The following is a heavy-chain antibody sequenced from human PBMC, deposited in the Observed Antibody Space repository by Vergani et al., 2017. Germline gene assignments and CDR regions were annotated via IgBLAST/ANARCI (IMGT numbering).Heavy chain of an antibody. J-gene: IGHJ6*02. Sequence: QVQLQQWGAGLLKPSETLSLTCAVYGGSFSGYYWSWIRQPPGKGLEWIGEINHSGSTNYNPSLKSRVTISVDTSKNQFSLKLSSVTAADTAVYYCAGVIDKYYASGSYYNRYYYGMDVWGQGTTVTVSS. V-gene: IGHV4-34*01. D-gene: IGHD3-10*01. CDR2: INHSGST. CDR3: AGVIDKYYASGSYYNRYYYGMDV. CDR1: GGSFSGYY.